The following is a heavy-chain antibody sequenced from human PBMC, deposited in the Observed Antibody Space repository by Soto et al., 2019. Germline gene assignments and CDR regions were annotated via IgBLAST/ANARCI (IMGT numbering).Heavy chain of an antibody. CDR1: GYTFTSYY. CDR2: INPSGGST. J-gene: IGHJ5*02. V-gene: IGHV1-46*01. D-gene: IGHD6-13*01. Sequence: QVQLVQSGAEVKKPGASVKVSCKASGYTFTSYYMHWVRQAPGQGLEWMGIINPSGGSTSYAQKFQGRVTMTRDTSTSTGYMELSSLRSEDTAVYYCARDGRGGNRYSISWYGFSWFDPWGQGTLVTVSS. CDR3: ARDGRGGNRYSISWYGFSWFDP.